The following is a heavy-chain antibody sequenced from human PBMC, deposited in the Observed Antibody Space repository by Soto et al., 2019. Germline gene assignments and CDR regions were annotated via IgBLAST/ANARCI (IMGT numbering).Heavy chain of an antibody. CDR3: AKDARDTGGNSGIDY. D-gene: IGHD2-21*02. Sequence: EVQLLESGGDLVQPGGSLRLSCVASEFTFNSYAMSWVRQAPGMGLEWVSSIIGSGAITYYADSVKGRFTISRDNSKSTLYLQMNSLRVEDTALYYCAKDARDTGGNSGIDYWGQSTLVTVSS. J-gene: IGHJ4*02. V-gene: IGHV3-23*01. CDR1: EFTFNSYA. CDR2: IIGSGAIT.